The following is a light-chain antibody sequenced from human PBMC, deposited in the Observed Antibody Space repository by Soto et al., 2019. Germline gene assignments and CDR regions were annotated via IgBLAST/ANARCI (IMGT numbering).Light chain of an antibody. J-gene: IGKJ1*01. CDR2: YAS. CDR3: QQYNNYPT. CDR1: RSLSSN. Sequence: EIVMTQSPATLSVSPGERATLSCRARRSLSSNLAWYQQKPGQAPRLLIYYASTRATGIPARFSGSGSGTEFTLTISSLQSEDIAVYYCQQYNNYPTLGQGNKVDIK. V-gene: IGKV3-15*01.